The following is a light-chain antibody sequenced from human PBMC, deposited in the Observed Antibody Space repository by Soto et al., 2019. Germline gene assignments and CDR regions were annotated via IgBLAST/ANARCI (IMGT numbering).Light chain of an antibody. V-gene: IGLV2-23*01. CDR2: EGS. CDR3: CSYAGGSTYV. CDR1: NSDVGSYNL. J-gene: IGLJ1*01. Sequence: QSVLTQPASVSGSPGQSITISCTGTNSDVGSYNLVSWYQQLPGKAPKLMIYEGSKRPSGVSNRFSGSKSGNTASLTISGLQAEDEADYYCCSYAGGSTYVFGTGTKVTVL.